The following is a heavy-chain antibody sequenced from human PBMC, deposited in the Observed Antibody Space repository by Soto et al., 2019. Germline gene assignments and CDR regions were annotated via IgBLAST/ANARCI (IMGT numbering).Heavy chain of an antibody. CDR3: ARGGGTILAPLP. V-gene: IGHV1-2*02. J-gene: IGHJ5*02. Sequence: ASVKVSCKASGYTFTGYFMHWVRQAPGQGLEWMGWINTNSGATKYAHKFQGRVTMTRDTSISTAYMELSGLTSDDTAVYFCARGGGTILAPLPWGQGTLVTVSS. CDR2: INTNSGAT. D-gene: IGHD3-3*01. CDR1: GYTFTGYF.